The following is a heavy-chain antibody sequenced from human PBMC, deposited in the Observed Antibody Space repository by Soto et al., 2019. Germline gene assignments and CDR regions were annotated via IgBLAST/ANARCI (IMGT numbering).Heavy chain of an antibody. J-gene: IGHJ6*02. D-gene: IGHD5-18*01. CDR1: GFTFSSYG. Sequence: GGSLRLSCAASGFTFSSYGMHWVRQAPGKGLEWVAVISYDGSNKYYADSVKGRFTISRDNSKNTLYLQMNSLRAEDTAVYYCAKDMDSYGYGRYYGMDVWGQGTTVTVSS. V-gene: IGHV3-30*18. CDR3: AKDMDSYGYGRYYGMDV. CDR2: ISYDGSNK.